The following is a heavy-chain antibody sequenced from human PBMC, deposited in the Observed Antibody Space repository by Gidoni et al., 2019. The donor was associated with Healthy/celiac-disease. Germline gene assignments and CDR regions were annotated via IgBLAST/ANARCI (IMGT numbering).Heavy chain of an antibody. D-gene: IGHD5-12*01. CDR1: GGSISSYY. CDR3: ARSQRWLPFDY. V-gene: IGHV4-59*01. Sequence: QVQLQESGPGLVKPSETLSLTCTVSGGSISSYYWSWIRQPPGKGLEWIGYIYYSGSTNYNPSLKSRVTISVDTSKNQFSLKLSSVTAADTAVYYCARSQRWLPFDYWGQGTLVTVSS. CDR2: IYYSGST. J-gene: IGHJ4*02.